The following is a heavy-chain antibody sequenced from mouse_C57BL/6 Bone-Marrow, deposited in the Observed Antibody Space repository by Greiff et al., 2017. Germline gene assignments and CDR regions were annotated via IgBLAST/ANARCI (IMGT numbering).Heavy chain of an antibody. J-gene: IGHJ3*01. CDR3: ARWNPWFAY. V-gene: IGHV1-54*01. CDR1: GYAFTNYL. Sequence: VKLMESGAELVRPGTSVKVSCKASGYAFTNYLIEWVKQRPGQGLEWIGVINPGSGGTNYNEKFKGKATLTADKSSSTAYMQLSSLTSEDSAVYFCARWNPWFAYWGQGTLVTVSA. CDR2: INPGSGGT.